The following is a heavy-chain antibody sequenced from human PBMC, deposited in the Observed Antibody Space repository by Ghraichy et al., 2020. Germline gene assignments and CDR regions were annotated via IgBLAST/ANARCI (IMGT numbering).Heavy chain of an antibody. J-gene: IGHJ5*02. CDR2: ISSSGDSR. V-gene: IGHV3-23*01. D-gene: IGHD1-14*01. CDR3: ARDLERGHGTLIWFDP. CDR1: GFTFSSDA. Sequence: GESLNISCAASGFTFSSDAMSWVRQAPGKGPEWVSAISSSGDSRYYADSVKGRFTISRDNSRNTLYLQMNSLRAEDTALYFCARDLERGHGTLIWFDPWGQGTLVTVSS.